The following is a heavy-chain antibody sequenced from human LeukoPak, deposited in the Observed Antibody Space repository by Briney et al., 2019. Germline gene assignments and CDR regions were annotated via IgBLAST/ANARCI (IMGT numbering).Heavy chain of an antibody. CDR2: IVVGSGNT. CDR3: AAEAYCGGDCYANWFDP. V-gene: IGHV1-58*01. D-gene: IGHD2-21*02. CDR1: GFTFTSSA. J-gene: IGHJ5*02. Sequence: SVKVSYKASGFTFTSSAVQWVRQARGQRLEWIGWIVVGSGNTNYAQKFQERVTITRDMSTSTAYMELSSLRSEDTAVYYCAAEAYCGGDCYANWFDPWGQGTLVTVSS.